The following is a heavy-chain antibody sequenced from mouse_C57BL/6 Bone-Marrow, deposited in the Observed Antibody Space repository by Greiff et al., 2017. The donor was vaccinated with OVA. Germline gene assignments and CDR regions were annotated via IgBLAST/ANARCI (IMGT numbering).Heavy chain of an antibody. CDR1: EYEIPSHD. J-gene: IGHJ1*03. CDR2: INSDGGST. D-gene: IGHD2-3*01. V-gene: IGHV5-2*01. Sequence: DVMLVESGGGLVQPGESLKLSCESNEYEIPSHDLSWVRKTPGKRLELVAAINSDGGSTYYPAPMGRRFIICRDNTTKTLYLQMSSLKSEDTTFYYCARHRDGYYWYFDVWGTGTTVTVSS. CDR3: ARHRDGYYWYFDV.